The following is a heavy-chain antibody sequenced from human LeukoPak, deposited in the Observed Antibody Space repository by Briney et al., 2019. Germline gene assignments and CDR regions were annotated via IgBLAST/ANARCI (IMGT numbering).Heavy chain of an antibody. J-gene: IGHJ4*02. V-gene: IGHV3-7*01. CDR3: ARDHAYRTDY. CDR1: GFCFSNDW. Sequence: PGASLRVSCAASGFCFSNDWMCWVRQAPGKRLEWVANINQDEGKKYYVDSVKGRFTISRDNAKNSLYLQMSSLRAEDTAVYYCARDHAYRTDYWGQGTLVTVSS. D-gene: IGHD2-2*01. CDR2: INQDEGKK.